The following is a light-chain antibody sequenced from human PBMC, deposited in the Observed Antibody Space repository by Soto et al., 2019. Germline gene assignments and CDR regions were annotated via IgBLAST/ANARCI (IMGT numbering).Light chain of an antibody. J-gene: IGKJ1*01. CDR3: HQYNNWPPCT. Sequence: EIVMTQSPATLSVSPGERATLSCRASQSVSSNLAWYQQKPGQAPRLLIYVASTRATGIPARFSGSGSGTEVTLTIISRLSEEFAGYYCHQYNNWPPCTFGQGTQLEIK. CDR1: QSVSSN. CDR2: VAS. V-gene: IGKV3-15*01.